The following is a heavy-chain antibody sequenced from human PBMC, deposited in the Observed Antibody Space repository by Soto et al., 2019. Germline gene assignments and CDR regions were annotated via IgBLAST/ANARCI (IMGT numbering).Heavy chain of an antibody. D-gene: IGHD2-21*02. CDR1: RESVYIYG. CDR2: INGDGSDT. J-gene: IGHJ4*02. V-gene: IGHV3-74*03. CDR3: ARGDCGGDCYPFDY. Sequence: PWCSIELSRAACRESVYIYGVPGARQKPGKGLVWVSRINGDGSDTKYADSVKGRFTISRDNSKNTLYLQMNSLRAEDTAVYYCARGDCGGDCYPFDYCGQGTLVTVSS.